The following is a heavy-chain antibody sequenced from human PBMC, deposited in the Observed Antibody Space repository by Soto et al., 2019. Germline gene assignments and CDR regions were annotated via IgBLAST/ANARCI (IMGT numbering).Heavy chain of an antibody. CDR3: AKENNGRYDHFYFDY. V-gene: IGHV3-43*01. D-gene: IGHD1-26*01. Sequence: EVQLVESGGVVVQPGGSLRLSCAASGFTFDDYTMHWVRQAPGKGLEWVSLISWDGGSTYYADSVKGRFTISRDNSKNSLYLQMNSLRTEDTAVYYCAKENNGRYDHFYFDYWGQGTLVTVSS. J-gene: IGHJ4*02. CDR1: GFTFDDYT. CDR2: ISWDGGST.